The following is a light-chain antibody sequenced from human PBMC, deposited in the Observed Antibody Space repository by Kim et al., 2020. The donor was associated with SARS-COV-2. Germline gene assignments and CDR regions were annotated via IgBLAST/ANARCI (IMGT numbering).Light chain of an antibody. Sequence: DIQMTQSPSTLSASVGDRVTFSCRASQSISSWLAWYQQKPGKAPHLLIYNASSLQSGVPSRFSGSGSGTEFTLTISSLQPEDFATYYCQHNNSNTFARGTKLEIK. CDR1: QSISSW. J-gene: IGKJ2*01. CDR2: NAS. CDR3: QHNNSNT. V-gene: IGKV1-5*03.